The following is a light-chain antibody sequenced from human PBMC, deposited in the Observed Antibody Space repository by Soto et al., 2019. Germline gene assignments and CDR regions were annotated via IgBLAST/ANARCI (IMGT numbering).Light chain of an antibody. CDR2: AAS. CDR1: QNINSY. J-gene: IGKJ4*01. CDR3: QQSYSTPFP. Sequence: DIQVTQSPSSLSASVGDSVTMTCRASQNINSYLNWYQQQPGQAPKLLIYAASGLQSGVTSRFSGSGSETDFTLTINSLHPEDFATYYGQQSYSTPFPFGGGTKVEIK. V-gene: IGKV1-39*01.